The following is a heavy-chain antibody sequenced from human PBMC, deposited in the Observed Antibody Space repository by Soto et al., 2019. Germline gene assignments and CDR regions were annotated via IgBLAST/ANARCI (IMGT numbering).Heavy chain of an antibody. V-gene: IGHV4-39*01. CDR1: GDSINNRSYY. J-gene: IGHJ4*02. Sequence: SETLSLTCTATGDSINNRSYYWGCIRQPPGKGLEWIGSIYYSGSTYNNPSLKSRVSMSVDTSKNQFSLKLRSVTAEDTAVYYCARQRTSVVTQAYFDSWGQGSLVT. D-gene: IGHD2-21*02. CDR2: IYYSGST. CDR3: ARQRTSVVTQAYFDS.